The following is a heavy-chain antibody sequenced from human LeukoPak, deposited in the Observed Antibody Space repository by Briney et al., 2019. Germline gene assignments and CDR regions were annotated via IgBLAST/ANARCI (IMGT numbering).Heavy chain of an antibody. Sequence: GGSLRLSCAASGFTFSSSAMSWVRQAPGKGLEWVSGISWNSGSIGYADSVKGRFTISRDNAKNSLYLQMNSLRAEDTALYYCAKDIASGGSYYSTVFDYWGQGTLVTVSS. D-gene: IGHD1-26*01. CDR2: ISWNSGSI. V-gene: IGHV3-9*01. J-gene: IGHJ4*02. CDR1: GFTFSSSA. CDR3: AKDIASGGSYYSTVFDY.